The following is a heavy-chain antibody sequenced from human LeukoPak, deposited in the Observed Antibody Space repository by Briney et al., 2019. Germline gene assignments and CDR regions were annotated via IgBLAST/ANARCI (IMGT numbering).Heavy chain of an antibody. J-gene: IGHJ4*02. CDR2: ISGSGGST. CDR1: GFTFDDYA. V-gene: IGHV3-23*01. CDR3: AKGEMGAYGDLPLLR. Sequence: GGSLRLSCAASGFTFDDYAMSWVRQAPGKGLEWVSAISGSGGSTYYADSVKGRFTISRDNSKNTLYLRKKSLRAEDTAVYYCAKGEMGAYGDLPLLRWGQGTLVTVSS. D-gene: IGHD4-17*01.